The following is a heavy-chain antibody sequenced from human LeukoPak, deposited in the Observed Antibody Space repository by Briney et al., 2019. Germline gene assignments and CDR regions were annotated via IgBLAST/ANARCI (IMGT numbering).Heavy chain of an antibody. D-gene: IGHD6-6*01. J-gene: IGHJ6*02. Sequence: SVKVSCKASGGTFSSYAISRVRQAPGQGLEWMGGIIPIFGTANYAQKFQGRVTITADESTSTAYMELSSLRSEDTAVYYCARDIGVKIAARPRSYYYGMDVWGQGTTVTVSS. V-gene: IGHV1-69*01. CDR3: ARDIGVKIAARPRSYYYGMDV. CDR2: IIPIFGTA. CDR1: GGTFSSYA.